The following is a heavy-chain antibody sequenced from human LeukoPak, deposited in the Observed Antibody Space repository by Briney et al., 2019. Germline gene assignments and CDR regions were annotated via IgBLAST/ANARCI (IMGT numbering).Heavy chain of an antibody. J-gene: IGHJ4*02. V-gene: IGHV1-2*06. CDR2: INPNSDGT. CDR3: ARVAVAGHPPWPGIDY. CDR1: GYTFTGYY. D-gene: IGHD6-19*01. Sequence: ASVKVSCKASGYTFTGYYMHWVRQAPGQGLEWMGRINPNSDGTNYAQKFQGRVTMTRDTSISTAYMELSRLRSGDTAVYYCARVAVAGHPPWPGIDYWGQGTLVTVSS.